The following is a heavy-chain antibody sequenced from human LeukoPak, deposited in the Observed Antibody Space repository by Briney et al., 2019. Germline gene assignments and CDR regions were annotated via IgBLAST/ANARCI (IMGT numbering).Heavy chain of an antibody. CDR3: TRDAYGSGKGYFDY. J-gene: IGHJ4*02. CDR1: GYAFISYG. D-gene: IGHD3-10*01. Sequence: ASVTVSCKASGYAFISYGFSWVRQAPGQGLEWMGWISAYDGNTKSIDKLQGRVTLTTDTSTNTAYLELRGLRSDDTAVYYCTRDAYGSGKGYFDYWGQGTLVTVS. CDR2: ISAYDGNT. V-gene: IGHV1-18*01.